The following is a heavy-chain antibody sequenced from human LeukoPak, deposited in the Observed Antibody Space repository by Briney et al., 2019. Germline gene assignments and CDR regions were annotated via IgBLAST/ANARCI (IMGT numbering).Heavy chain of an antibody. D-gene: IGHD3-22*01. CDR3: AKDLAYDSSGYYGDAFDY. CDR1: GFTFSSYA. CDR2: ISGSGGST. Sequence: GGSLRLSCAASGFTFSSYAMSWVRQAPGKGLEWVSAISGSGGSTYYADSVKGRFTISRDNSKDTLYLQMNSLRAEDTAVYYCAKDLAYDSSGYYGDAFDYWGQGTLATVSS. V-gene: IGHV3-23*01. J-gene: IGHJ4*02.